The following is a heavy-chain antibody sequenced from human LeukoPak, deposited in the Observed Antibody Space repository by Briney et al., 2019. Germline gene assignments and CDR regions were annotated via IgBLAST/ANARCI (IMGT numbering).Heavy chain of an antibody. J-gene: IGHJ6*03. CDR2: IYYSGTT. V-gene: IGHV4-39*01. CDR1: GGSISSSHYY. Sequence: SETLSLTCTVSGGSISSSHYYWGWIRQPPGKGLEWIGSIYYSGTTYYNPSLESRVTISNDTSKNRFSLMLTSVTAAGTAVYYCARQSSDYYYYYIDVWGEGTTVIVSS. CDR3: ARQSSDYYYYYIDV.